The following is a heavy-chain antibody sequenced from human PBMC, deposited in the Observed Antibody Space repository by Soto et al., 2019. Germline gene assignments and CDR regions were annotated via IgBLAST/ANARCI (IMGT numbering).Heavy chain of an antibody. J-gene: IGHJ4*02. V-gene: IGHV1-8*01. Sequence: ASVKVSCKASGYTFTSYDINWVRQATGQGLEWMGWMNPNSGSTNYAQKFQGRVTMTRDTSISTAYMELSRLRSEDTAVYYCARDYNDFWSGHFDYWGQGALVTVSS. D-gene: IGHD3-3*01. CDR1: GYTFTSYD. CDR3: ARDYNDFWSGHFDY. CDR2: MNPNSGST.